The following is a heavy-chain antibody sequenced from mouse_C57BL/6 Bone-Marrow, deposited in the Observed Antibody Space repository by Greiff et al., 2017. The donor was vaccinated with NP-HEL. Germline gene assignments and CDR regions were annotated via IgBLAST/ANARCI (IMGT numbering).Heavy chain of an antibody. Sequence: VQLQQSGPELVKPGASVKISCKASGYTFTDHYMNWVKQSHGKSLEWIGDINPNNGGTSYNQKFKGKATLTVDKSSSTAYMELRSLTSEDSAVYYCAREVYFDYWGQGTTLTVSS. CDR2: INPNNGGT. V-gene: IGHV1-26*01. CDR1: GYTFTDHY. CDR3: AREVYFDY. J-gene: IGHJ2*01.